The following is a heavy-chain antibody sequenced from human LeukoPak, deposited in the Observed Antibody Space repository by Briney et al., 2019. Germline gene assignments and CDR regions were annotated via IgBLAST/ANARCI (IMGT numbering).Heavy chain of an antibody. Sequence: HPGGSLRLSCAASGFTFSSYAMSWVRQAPGKGLEWVSAISGSGGSTYYADSVKGRFTISRDNSKNTLYLQMNSLRAEDTAVYYCAKKQGGIIVATTLHYYYGMDVWGQGTTVTVSS. J-gene: IGHJ6*02. CDR1: GFTFSSYA. D-gene: IGHD5-12*01. CDR2: ISGSGGST. V-gene: IGHV3-23*01. CDR3: AKKQGGIIVATTLHYYYGMDV.